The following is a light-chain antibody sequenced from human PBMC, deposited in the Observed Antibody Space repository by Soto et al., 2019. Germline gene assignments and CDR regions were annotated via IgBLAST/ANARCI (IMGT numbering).Light chain of an antibody. CDR3: QQYDSTPQVT. V-gene: IGKV4-1*01. CDR1: QSVLYSSDNKNY. J-gene: IGKJ5*01. CDR2: WAS. Sequence: DIVMTQSPDSLAVSLGERATINCKSNQSVLYSSDNKNYLAWYQHKPGQPPKLLIYWASTRKSGVPDRFSGRGSGTDFTHTISSLQAEDVAVYYCQQYDSTPQVTFGQGTRLEIK.